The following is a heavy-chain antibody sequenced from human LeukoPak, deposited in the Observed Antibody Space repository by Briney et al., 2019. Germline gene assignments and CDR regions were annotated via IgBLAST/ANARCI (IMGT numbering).Heavy chain of an antibody. J-gene: IGHJ4*02. D-gene: IGHD3-22*01. CDR1: GFTFSDYY. CDR2: ISSSGSTI. Sequence: GGSLRLSCAASGFTFSDYYMSWIRRAPGKGLEWFSYISSSGSTIYYADSVKGRFTISRDNAKNSLYLQMNSLRAEDTAVYYCARVRYYYDSSGYYLADYWGQGTLVTVSS. CDR3: ARVRYYYDSSGYYLADY. V-gene: IGHV3-11*01.